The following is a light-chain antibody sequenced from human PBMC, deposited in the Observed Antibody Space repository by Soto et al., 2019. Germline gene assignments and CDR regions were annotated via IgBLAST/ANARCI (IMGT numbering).Light chain of an antibody. CDR2: EAS. CDR3: QQSYSTPLT. V-gene: IGKV1-39*01. Sequence: DIQMTKSPSSLYASVGDRVTITCRASQNINKSLNWYQHKPGKAPKLLIYEASSLQGWVPSRFSGTESGTDCTLTIDSRQPEDFATYYCQQSYSTPLTFGQGTHVAIK. CDR1: QNINKS. J-gene: IGKJ1*01.